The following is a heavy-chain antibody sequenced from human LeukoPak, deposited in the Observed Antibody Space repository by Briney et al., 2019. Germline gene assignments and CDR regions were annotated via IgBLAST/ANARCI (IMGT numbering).Heavy chain of an antibody. V-gene: IGHV1-2*02. J-gene: IGHJ4*02. CDR1: GYTFTGYY. CDR2: INPNSGGT. CDR3: ARGMWEPTAYFDY. Sequence: AASVKVSCKASGYTFTGYYTHWVRQAPGQGLEWMGWINPNSGGTNYAQKFQGRVTMTRDTSVSTAYMELSRLRSDDTAVYYCARGMWEPTAYFDYWGQGTLVTVSS. D-gene: IGHD1-26*01.